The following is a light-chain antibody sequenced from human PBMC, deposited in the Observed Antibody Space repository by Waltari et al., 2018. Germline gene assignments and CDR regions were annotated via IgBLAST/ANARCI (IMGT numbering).Light chain of an antibody. V-gene: IGLV2-8*01. Sequence: QSALTQPPSASGSPGQSLTISCTGTSTDVGGYNYVSWYQQYPGKVPKLIIYDVTKRSEGVPDRFSGSNSGNEAALTLSGRRAEDEADYFCSSFGPSNTVVFGGGTKLTVL. CDR1: STDVGGYNY. CDR3: SSFGPSNTVV. CDR2: DVT. J-gene: IGLJ2*01.